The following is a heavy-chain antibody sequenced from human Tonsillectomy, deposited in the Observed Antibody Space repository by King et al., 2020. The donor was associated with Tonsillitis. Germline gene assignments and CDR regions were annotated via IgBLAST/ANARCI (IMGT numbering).Heavy chain of an antibody. V-gene: IGHV3-48*01. CDR3: ARDSPYYYDSSAGRLDY. Sequence: QLVQSGGGLVQPGGSLRLSCAASGFTFSSYSMNWVRQAPGKGLEWVSYISSSSSTIYYADSVKGRFTISRDNAKNSLYLQMNSLRAEDTAVYYCARDSPYYYDSSAGRLDYWGQGTLVTVSS. CDR2: ISSSSSTI. CDR1: GFTFSSYS. J-gene: IGHJ4*02. D-gene: IGHD3-22*01.